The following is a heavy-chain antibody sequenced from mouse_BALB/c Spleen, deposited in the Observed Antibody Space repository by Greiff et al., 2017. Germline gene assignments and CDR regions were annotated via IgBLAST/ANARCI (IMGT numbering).Heavy chain of an antibody. CDR3: ARKDDYDEVYYYAMDY. D-gene: IGHD2-4*01. J-gene: IGHJ4*01. CDR1: GFSLSRYR. Sequence: QVQLKESGPGLVAPSQSLSITCTVSGFSLSRYRVHWVRQPPGKGLEWLGMIWGGGSTDYNSALKSRLSISKDNSKSQVFLKMNSLQTDDTAMYYCARKDDYDEVYYYAMDYWGQGTSVTVSS. CDR2: IWGGGST. V-gene: IGHV2-6-4*01.